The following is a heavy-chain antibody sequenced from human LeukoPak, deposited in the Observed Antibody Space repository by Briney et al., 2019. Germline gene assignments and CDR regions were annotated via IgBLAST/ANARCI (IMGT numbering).Heavy chain of an antibody. J-gene: IGHJ4*02. Sequence: PGRSLRLSCAAAGFSLSAYGVHWVRQAPGKGLEGVAVIWYNGTSKDYADSVKGRFTCSRDNHKNTLYLQMNSLTVEDTAVYYCARSQSSSLIDYWGQGTLVTVSS. CDR1: GFSLSAYG. V-gene: IGHV3-33*01. CDR2: IWYNGTSK. D-gene: IGHD6-13*01. CDR3: ARSQSSSLIDY.